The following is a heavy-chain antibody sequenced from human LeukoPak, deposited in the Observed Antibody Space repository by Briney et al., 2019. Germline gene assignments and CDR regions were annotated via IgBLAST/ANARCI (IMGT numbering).Heavy chain of an antibody. CDR1: GFTFSSYS. V-gene: IGHV3-21*01. D-gene: IGHD6-13*01. Sequence: GGSLRHSCAASGFTFSSYSMNWVRQAPGKGLESVSSIRSSSSYIYYADSVKGRFTISRDNAKNSLYLQMNSLRAEDTAVYYCARDATLSYSSSWKDDTHYWGQGILVTVSS. CDR2: IRSSSSYI. J-gene: IGHJ4*02. CDR3: ARDATLSYSSSWKDDTHY.